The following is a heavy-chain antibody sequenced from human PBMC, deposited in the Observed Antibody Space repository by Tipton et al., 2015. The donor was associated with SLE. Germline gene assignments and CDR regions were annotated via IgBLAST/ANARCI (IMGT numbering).Heavy chain of an antibody. CDR1: GTSLSSYY. V-gene: IGHV4-59*12. CDR2: ISYSGTI. D-gene: IGHD3-16*01. Sequence: LRLSCTVSGTSLSSYYWSWIRQSPGKGLEWLGYISYSGTIKYNPSLKSRLSMSEDPSKNQLSLNLRSVTAADTALYYCARDGVRKGWWFFDLWGRGTLVTVSS. J-gene: IGHJ2*01. CDR3: ARDGVRKGWWFFDL.